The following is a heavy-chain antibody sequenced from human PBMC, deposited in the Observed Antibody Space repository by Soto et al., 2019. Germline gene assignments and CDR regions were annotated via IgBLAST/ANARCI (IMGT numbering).Heavy chain of an antibody. CDR1: GGSISGHY. J-gene: IGHJ5*02. CDR2: IHYTGST. V-gene: IGHV4-59*11. CDR3: ATGGWYNDR. Sequence: QVQLQESGPGLVKPSETLSLTCTVSGGSISGHYWSWIRQPPGKGLEWLGYIHYTGSTNYNPSLRSRVTLSVDTSNNQFSLKLTSVTAADTAVYYCATGGWYNDRWGQGTLVTVS. D-gene: IGHD6-19*01.